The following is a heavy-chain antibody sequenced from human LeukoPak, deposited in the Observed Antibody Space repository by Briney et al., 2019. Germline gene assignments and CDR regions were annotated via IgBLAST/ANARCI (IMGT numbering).Heavy chain of an antibody. V-gene: IGHV4-31*11. Sequence: TLALTCAVSGGSISSGGYYWSWIRQHPGEGLEWIGYIYYSGSTYYNPSLKSRVTISVDTSKNQFSLKLSSVTAADTAVYYCARLGSSNGFDPWGQGTLVTVSS. D-gene: IGHD3-16*01. J-gene: IGHJ5*02. CDR2: IYYSGST. CDR3: ARLGSSNGFDP. CDR1: GGSISSGGYY.